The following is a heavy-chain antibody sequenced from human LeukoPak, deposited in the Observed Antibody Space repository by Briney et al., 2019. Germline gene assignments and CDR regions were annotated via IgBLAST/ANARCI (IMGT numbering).Heavy chain of an antibody. CDR1: GGSISSYY. J-gene: IGHJ4*02. Sequence: SETLSLTCTVSGGSISSYYWSWIRQPPGQGLEWIGYIYYSGSTNYSPSLKSRVTISVDTSKNQFSLKLSSVTAADTAVYYCARFAHLYYFDYWGQGTLVTVSS. CDR2: IYYSGST. V-gene: IGHV4-59*01. CDR3: ARFAHLYYFDY.